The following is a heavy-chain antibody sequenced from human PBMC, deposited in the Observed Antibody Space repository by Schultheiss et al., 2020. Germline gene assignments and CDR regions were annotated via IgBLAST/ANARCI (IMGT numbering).Heavy chain of an antibody. J-gene: IGHJ6*03. CDR3: ARSSTGRDYYYMDV. D-gene: IGHD4-11*01. Sequence: SETLSLTCTVSGGSISTSSYYWGWIRQPPGKGLEWIGSIYYSGSTYYNPSLKSRVTISVDTSKNQFSLKLSSVTAADTAVYYCARSSTGRDYYYMDVWGKGTTVTVSS. CDR2: IYYSGST. CDR1: GGSISTSSYY. V-gene: IGHV4-39*01.